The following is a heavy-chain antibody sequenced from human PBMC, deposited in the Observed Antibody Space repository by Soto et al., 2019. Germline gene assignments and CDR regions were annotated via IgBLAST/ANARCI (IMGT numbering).Heavy chain of an antibody. CDR3: AREVVVPAAMYWFDP. V-gene: IGHV1-69*06. J-gene: IGHJ5*02. D-gene: IGHD2-2*01. CDR1: GGTFSSYA. Sequence: SVKVSCKASGGTFSSYAISWVRQAPGQGLEWMGGIIPIFGTANYAQQFQGRVTITADKSTRTAYMELSSLRSEDTALYYCAREVVVPAAMYWFDPWGQGTLVTVSS. CDR2: IIPIFGTA.